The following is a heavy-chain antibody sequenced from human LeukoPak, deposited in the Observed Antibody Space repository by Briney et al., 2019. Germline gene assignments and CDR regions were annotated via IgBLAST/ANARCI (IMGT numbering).Heavy chain of an antibody. D-gene: IGHD2-2*03. V-gene: IGHV4-34*01. CDR3: AREGGGYSRNNWFDP. CDR2: INHSGTT. Sequence: SETLSLTCAVYGGSFSGYYWSWIRQPPGKGLEWIGEINHSGTTNYNPSLKSRVTISVDTSKNQFSLKLSSVTAADTAVYYCAREGGGYSRNNWFDPWGQGTLVTVSS. CDR1: GGSFSGYY. J-gene: IGHJ5*02.